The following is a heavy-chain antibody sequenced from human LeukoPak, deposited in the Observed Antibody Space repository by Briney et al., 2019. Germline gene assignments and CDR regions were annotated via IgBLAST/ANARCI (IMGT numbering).Heavy chain of an antibody. J-gene: IGHJ3*02. V-gene: IGHV1-2*02. CDR3: AREDGRRYSDIAVAGTGSDAFDI. Sequence: ASVKVSCKASGYTFTGYYMHWVRQAPGQGLEWMGWINPNSGGTNYAQKLQGTVTMTRDTSISTAYMELSRLRSDDTAVYYCAREDGRRYSDIAVAGTGSDAFDIWGQGTMVTVSS. CDR1: GYTFTGYY. CDR2: INPNSGGT. D-gene: IGHD6-19*01.